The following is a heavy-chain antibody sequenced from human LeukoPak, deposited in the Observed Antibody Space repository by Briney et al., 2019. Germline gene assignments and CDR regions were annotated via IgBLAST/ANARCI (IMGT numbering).Heavy chain of an antibody. CDR1: GGSFSGYY. D-gene: IGHD3-10*01. CDR3: ARRSIYGSGSYYYYYYYMDV. J-gene: IGHJ6*03. CDR2: IKHSGST. Sequence: SETLSLTCAVYGGSFSGYYWSWIRQPPGKGLEWIGEIKHSGSTNYNPSLKSRVTISVDTSKNQFSLKLSSVTAADTAVYYCARRSIYGSGSYYYYYYYMDVWGKGTTVTVSS. V-gene: IGHV4-34*01.